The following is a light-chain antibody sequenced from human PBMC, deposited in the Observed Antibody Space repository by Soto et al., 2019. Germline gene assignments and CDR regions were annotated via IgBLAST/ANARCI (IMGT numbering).Light chain of an antibody. CDR1: TGAVTSGHY. V-gene: IGLV7-46*01. J-gene: IGLJ3*02. CDR3: LLSYSGARV. CDR2: DTS. Sequence: QAVVTQEPSLTVSPGGTVTLTCGSSTGAVTSGHYPYWFQQKPGQALRTLIYDTSNKHSWTPARFSGSLLGGNAALTLSGAQPEDEAEYYCLLSYSGARVFGGGTKLTVL.